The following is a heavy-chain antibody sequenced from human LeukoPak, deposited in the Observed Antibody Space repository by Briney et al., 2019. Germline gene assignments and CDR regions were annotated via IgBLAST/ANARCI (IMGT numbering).Heavy chain of an antibody. J-gene: IGHJ4*02. V-gene: IGHV4-59*08. CDR2: IYYSGST. CDR3: ARLPIYYYGSGSYYKAFDY. CDR1: GGSISSYY. Sequence: SETLSLTCTVSGGSISSYYWSWIRQPPGKGLEWIGYIYYSGSTNYNPSLKSRVTISVDTSKNQFPLKLSSVTAADTAVYYCARLPIYYYGSGSYYKAFDYWGQGTLVTVSS. D-gene: IGHD3-10*01.